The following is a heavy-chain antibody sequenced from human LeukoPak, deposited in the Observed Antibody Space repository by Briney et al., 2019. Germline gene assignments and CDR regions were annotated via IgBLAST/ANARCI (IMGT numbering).Heavy chain of an antibody. Sequence: ASVKVSYKASGYTFTSYGISWVRQAPGQGLEWMGWISAYNGNTNYAQKLQGRVTMTTDTSTSTAYMELRSLRSDGTAVYYCARDVTGWCGELLYDYFDYWGQGTLVTVSS. J-gene: IGHJ4*02. CDR1: GYTFTSYG. CDR2: ISAYNGNT. V-gene: IGHV1-18*04. D-gene: IGHD3-10*01. CDR3: ARDVTGWCGELLYDYFDY.